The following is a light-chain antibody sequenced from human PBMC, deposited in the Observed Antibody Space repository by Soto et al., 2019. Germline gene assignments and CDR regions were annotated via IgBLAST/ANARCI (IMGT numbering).Light chain of an antibody. V-gene: IGKV3-20*01. J-gene: IGKJ1*01. CDR2: GTS. CDR3: QQYDTSPRT. CDR1: QSISGSN. Sequence: EIVLTQSPGTLSLSPGERATLSCRASQSISGSNLAWYQHKPGQAPRLLTYGTSSRATGIPDRFSGSGSGTDFTLTISRLEPEDFAVYYCQQYDTSPRTFGQGTK.